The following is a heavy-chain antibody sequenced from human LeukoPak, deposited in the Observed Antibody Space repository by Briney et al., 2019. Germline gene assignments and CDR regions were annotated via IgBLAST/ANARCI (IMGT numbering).Heavy chain of an antibody. CDR3: ARPGDASWPDY. J-gene: IGHJ4*02. Sequence: AASLQFSCKGSGSRFSNYWIGGGRPMAGKGQEWMGIIDPDDPDTTYSPSFQGQVTISVDKSISTAYLQWSSLKASDTAMYYCARPGDASWPDYWGQGTLVTVSS. CDR1: GSRFSNYW. V-gene: IGHV5-51*01. D-gene: IGHD2-2*01. CDR2: IDPDDPDT.